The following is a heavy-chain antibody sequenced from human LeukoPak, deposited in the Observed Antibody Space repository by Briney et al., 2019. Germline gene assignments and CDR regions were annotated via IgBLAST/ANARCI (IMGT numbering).Heavy chain of an antibody. D-gene: IGHD3-10*01. J-gene: IGHJ5*02. V-gene: IGHV3-23*01. CDR2: ISGSGGST. CDR3: AKEHTMVRGAPWLPNWFDP. CDR1: GFTFSSYA. Sequence: GGSLRLSCAASGFTFSSYALSWVRQAPGKGLEWVSAISGSGGSTYYADSVKGRFTISRDNSKNTLYLHMNSLRAEDTAVYYCAKEHTMVRGAPWLPNWFDPWGQGTLVTVSS.